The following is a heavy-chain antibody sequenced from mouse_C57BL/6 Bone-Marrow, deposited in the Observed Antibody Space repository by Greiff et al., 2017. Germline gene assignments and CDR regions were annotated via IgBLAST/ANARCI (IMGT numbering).Heavy chain of an antibody. Sequence: QVQLQQSGPELVKPGASVKISCKASGYAFSSSWMNWVKQRPGKGLEWIGRIYPGDGATNYNGKFKGKATLTADKSSSTAYMQLSSLTSEDSAVYFCAREWDYDGLDYWGQGTTLTVSS. CDR1: GYAFSSSW. J-gene: IGHJ2*01. CDR3: AREWDYDGLDY. D-gene: IGHD2-4*01. V-gene: IGHV1-82*01. CDR2: IYPGDGAT.